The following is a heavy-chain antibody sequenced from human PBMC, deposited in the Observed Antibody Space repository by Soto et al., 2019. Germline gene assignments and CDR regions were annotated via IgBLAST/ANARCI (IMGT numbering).Heavy chain of an antibody. CDR3: ARTPLVITFGGVIVPEFDY. D-gene: IGHD3-16*02. CDR2: IYYSGST. Sequence: SETLSLTCTVSGGSISSGGYYWSWIRQHPGKGLEWIGYIYYSGSTYYNPSLKSRVTISVDTSKNQFSLKLSSVTAADTAVYYCARTPLVITFGGVIVPEFDYWGQGTLVTVSS. V-gene: IGHV4-31*03. CDR1: GGSISSGGYY. J-gene: IGHJ4*02.